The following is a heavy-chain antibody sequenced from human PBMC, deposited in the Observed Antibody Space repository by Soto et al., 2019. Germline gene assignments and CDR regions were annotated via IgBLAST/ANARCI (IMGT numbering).Heavy chain of an antibody. CDR3: ARERAIVATPDAFDI. J-gene: IGHJ3*02. CDR2: INWNGGST. Sequence: GGSLRLSCAASGFTFDDYGMSWVRQAPGKGLEWVSGINWNGGSTGYAGSVKGRFTISRDNAKNSLYLQMNSLRAEDTALYHCARERAIVATPDAFDIWGQGTMVTVSS. V-gene: IGHV3-20*01. D-gene: IGHD5-12*01. CDR1: GFTFDDYG.